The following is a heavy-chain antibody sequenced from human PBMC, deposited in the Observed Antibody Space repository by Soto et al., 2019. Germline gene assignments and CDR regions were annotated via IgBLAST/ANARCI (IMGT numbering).Heavy chain of an antibody. J-gene: IGHJ4*02. CDR2: IYYSGST. Sequence: SETLSLTCTVSGGSISSSSYYWGWIRQPPGKGLERIGSIYYSGSTYYNPSLKGRVTISVDTSKNQFSLKLSSVTAADTAVYYCARRVGNILTGYYLGHFDYWGQGTLVTVS. V-gene: IGHV4-39*01. D-gene: IGHD3-9*01. CDR1: GGSISSSSYY. CDR3: ARRVGNILTGYYLGHFDY.